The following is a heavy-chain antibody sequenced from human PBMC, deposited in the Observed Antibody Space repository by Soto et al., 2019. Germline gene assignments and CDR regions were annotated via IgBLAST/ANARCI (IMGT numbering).Heavy chain of an antibody. D-gene: IGHD2-15*01. CDR1: GGSISSYY. J-gene: IGHJ6*03. CDR3: PRVTEADYMDV. Sequence: PSETLSLTCTVSGGSISSYYWSWIRQPPGKGLEWIGYIYYSGSTNYNPSLKSRVTISVDTSKNQFSLKLSSETAADTAVYYCPRVTEADYMDVWGKGTTVTVSS. CDR2: IYYSGST. V-gene: IGHV4-59*01.